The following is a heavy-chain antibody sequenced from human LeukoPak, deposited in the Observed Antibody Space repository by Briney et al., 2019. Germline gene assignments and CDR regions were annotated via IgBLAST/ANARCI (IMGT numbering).Heavy chain of an antibody. CDR2: IYSGGST. CDR1: GFTVSSNY. CDR3: ARDVSGSYRSY. V-gene: IGHV3-66*01. J-gene: IGHJ4*02. D-gene: IGHD1-26*01. Sequence: GGSLRLSCAASGFTVSSNYMSWVRQAPGKGLEWVSVIYSGGSTYYADSVKGRFTISRDNSKNTLYLQMNSLRAEDTAVYYCARDVSGSYRSYWGQGTLVTVSS.